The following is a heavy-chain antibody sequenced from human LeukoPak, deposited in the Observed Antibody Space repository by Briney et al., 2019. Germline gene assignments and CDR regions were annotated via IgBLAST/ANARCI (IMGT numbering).Heavy chain of an antibody. J-gene: IGHJ5*02. CDR2: INSDGSST. CDR1: GFTFSSHW. V-gene: IGHV3-74*01. Sequence: GGSLRLSCAASGFTFSSHWMHWVRQGPGKGLVWVSRINSDGSSTTYADSVKGRFTMSRDNAKNTLYLQMNSLRAEDTAVYYCAKPPGLRRLDPWGQGTLVTVSS. CDR3: AKPPGLRRLDP. D-gene: IGHD5-12*01.